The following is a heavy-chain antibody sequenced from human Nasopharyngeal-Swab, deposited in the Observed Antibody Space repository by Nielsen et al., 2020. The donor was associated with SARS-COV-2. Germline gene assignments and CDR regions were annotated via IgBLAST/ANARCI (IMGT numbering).Heavy chain of an antibody. D-gene: IGHD2-15*01. Sequence: SVKVSCKASGGTFSSYAISWVRQAPGQGLEWMGGIIPIFGTANYAQKFQGRVTITADKSTSTAYMQLSSLRSEDTAVYYCAGSAVVAAWGMDVWGQGTTVTVSS. CDR2: IIPIFGTA. V-gene: IGHV1-69*06. CDR1: GGTFSSYA. J-gene: IGHJ6*02. CDR3: AGSAVVAAWGMDV.